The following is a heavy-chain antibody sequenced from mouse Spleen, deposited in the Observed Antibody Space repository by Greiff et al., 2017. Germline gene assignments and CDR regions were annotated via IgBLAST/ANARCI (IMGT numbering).Heavy chain of an antibody. CDR1: GYAFSSSW. J-gene: IGHJ2*01. D-gene: IGHD3-3*01. Sequence: VQLQQSGPELVKPGASVKISCKASGYAFSSSWMNWVKQRPGKGLEWIGRIYPGDGDTNYNGKFKGKATLTADKSSSTAYMQLSSLTSEDSAVYFCAREGWGGPDYWGQGTTLTVSS. CDR3: AREGWGGPDY. V-gene: IGHV1-82*01. CDR2: IYPGDGDT.